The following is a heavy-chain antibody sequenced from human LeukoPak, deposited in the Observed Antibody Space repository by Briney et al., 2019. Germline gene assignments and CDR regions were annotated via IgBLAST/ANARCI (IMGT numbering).Heavy chain of an antibody. Sequence: GGSLRLSCAASGFTVSSNYMSWVRQAPGKGLEWVSVIYSGGSTYYADSVKGRFTISRDNSKNTLYLQMNSLRAEDTAVYYCAKDLVRYCSGGSCYIFDYWGQGTLVTVSS. V-gene: IGHV3-66*01. J-gene: IGHJ4*02. CDR2: IYSGGST. D-gene: IGHD2-15*01. CDR1: GFTVSSNY. CDR3: AKDLVRYCSGGSCYIFDY.